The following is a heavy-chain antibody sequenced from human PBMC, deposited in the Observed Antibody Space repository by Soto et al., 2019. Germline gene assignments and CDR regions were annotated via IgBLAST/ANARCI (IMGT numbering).Heavy chain of an antibody. Sequence: ESGEGLVQPGGSLRLSCAASGFTFSSYEMNWVRQAPGKGLEWVSYISSSGSTIYYADSVKGRFTISRDNAKNSLYLQMNSLRAEDTAVYYCARDRCSGGSCYPHYYYGMDVWGQGTTVTVSS. D-gene: IGHD2-15*01. CDR3: ARDRCSGGSCYPHYYYGMDV. CDR2: ISSSGSTI. CDR1: GFTFSSYE. J-gene: IGHJ6*02. V-gene: IGHV3-48*03.